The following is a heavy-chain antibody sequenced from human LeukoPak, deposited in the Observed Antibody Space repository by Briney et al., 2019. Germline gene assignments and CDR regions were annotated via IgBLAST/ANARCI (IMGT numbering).Heavy chain of an antibody. V-gene: IGHV3-30*18. CDR3: AKALVKWFGELDYFDY. J-gene: IGHJ4*02. D-gene: IGHD3-10*01. Sequence: GRSLRLSCAASGFTFSSYGMHWVRQAPGEGLEWVAVISYDGSNKYYADSVKGRFTISRDNSKNTLYLQMNSLRAEDTAVYYCAKALVKWFGELDYFDYWGQGTLVTVSS. CDR1: GFTFSSYG. CDR2: ISYDGSNK.